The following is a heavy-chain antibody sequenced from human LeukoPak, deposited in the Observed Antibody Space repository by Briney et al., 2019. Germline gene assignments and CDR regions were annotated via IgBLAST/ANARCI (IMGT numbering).Heavy chain of an antibody. CDR3: ARDTAHYYYMDV. D-gene: IGHD5-18*01. J-gene: IGHJ6*03. CDR2: ISYDGSNK. Sequence: PGGSLRLSCAASGFIFSSNAMHWVRQAPGKGLEWVAVISYDGSNKYYADSVKGRFTISRDNSKNTLYLQMNSLRAEDTAVYYCARDTAHYYYMDVWGKGTTVTVSS. CDR1: GFIFSSNA. V-gene: IGHV3-30*19.